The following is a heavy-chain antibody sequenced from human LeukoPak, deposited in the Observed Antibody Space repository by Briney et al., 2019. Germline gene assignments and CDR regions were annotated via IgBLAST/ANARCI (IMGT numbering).Heavy chain of an antibody. Sequence: SGPTLVNPTQTLTLTCTFSGFSLTTHGVGVGWIRQPPGKALEWLGNIYWDDDKRYSPSLRSRLTISKDTSKNQVVLTMTNMDPVDTATYYCARLNSGTYLDYWGQGTLVTVSS. CDR3: ARLNSGTYLDY. J-gene: IGHJ4*02. V-gene: IGHV2-5*02. D-gene: IGHD1-26*01. CDR1: GFSLTTHGVG. CDR2: IYWDDDK.